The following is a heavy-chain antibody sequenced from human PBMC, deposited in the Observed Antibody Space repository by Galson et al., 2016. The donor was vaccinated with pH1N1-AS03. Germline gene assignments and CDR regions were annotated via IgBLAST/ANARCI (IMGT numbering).Heavy chain of an antibody. D-gene: IGHD2/OR15-2a*01. J-gene: IGHJ4*02. CDR1: GFSFSSYG. CDR2: IPYDGNNK. CDR3: AKDLHFYDSYYLDY. Sequence: SLRLSCAASGFSFSSYGMHWARQAPGKGLEWVAFIPYDGNNKYYSDSVKGRFTISRDNSKNTVYLHMSSLRAEDTAVYYCAKDLHFYDSYYLDYWGRGTLVIVSS. V-gene: IGHV3-30*02.